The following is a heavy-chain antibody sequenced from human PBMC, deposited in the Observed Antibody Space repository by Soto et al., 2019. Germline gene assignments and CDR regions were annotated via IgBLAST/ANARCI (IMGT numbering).Heavy chain of an antibody. J-gene: IGHJ4*02. CDR2: IYYNGNT. D-gene: IGHD1-1*01. CDR3: ARHGPLSNNWNQLDY. CDR1: GGSISSSPYY. Sequence: SETLSLTCTVSGGSISSSPYYWGWIRQPPGKGLEWIGNIYYNGNTFYNPSLKSRVTISIDTSKNQFSLKLSSVTAADTAVYYCARHGPLSNNWNQLDYWGQGTLVTASS. V-gene: IGHV4-39*01.